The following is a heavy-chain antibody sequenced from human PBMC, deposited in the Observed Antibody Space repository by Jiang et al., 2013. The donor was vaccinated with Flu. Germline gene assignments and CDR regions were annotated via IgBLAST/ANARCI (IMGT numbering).Heavy chain of an antibody. CDR2: ISGSGGST. J-gene: IGHJ4*02. V-gene: IGHV3-23*01. CDR3: AKDREGYCSSTSCYFYLLPPDY. D-gene: IGHD2-2*01. CDR1: GFTFSSYA. Sequence: RLSCAASGFTFSSYAMSWVRQAPGKGLEWVSAISGSGGSTYCADSVKGRFTISRDNSKNTLYLQMNSLRAEDTAVYYCAKDREGYCSSTSCYFYLLPPDYWGQGTLVTVSS.